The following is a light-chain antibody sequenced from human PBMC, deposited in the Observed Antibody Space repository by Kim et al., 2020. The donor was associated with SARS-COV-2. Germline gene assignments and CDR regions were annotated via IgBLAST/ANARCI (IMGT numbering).Light chain of an antibody. V-gene: IGLV10-54*04. CDR1: NNNVGNYG. CDR3: AAWDSSVSAVV. Sequence: RQTATLTCSGNNNNVGNYGAALLQQHQGHPPRLLSYKNTNRPSGVSERFSASRSGNTASRTITGLQPDDEADYYCAAWDSSVSAVVFGEGTQLTVL. CDR2: KNT. J-gene: IGLJ2*01.